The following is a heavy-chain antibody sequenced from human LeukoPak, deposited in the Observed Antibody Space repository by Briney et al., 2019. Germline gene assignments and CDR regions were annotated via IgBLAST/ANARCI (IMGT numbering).Heavy chain of an antibody. CDR2: MNPNSGNT. CDR1: GYTFTSYD. D-gene: IGHD1-26*01. CDR3: ARGSDTLVGYYYYYYMDV. J-gene: IGHJ6*03. Sequence: GASVKVSCKASGYTFTSYDINWVRQATGQGLAWMGWMNPNSGNTGYAQKFQGRVTITRNTSVRTAYMELSSRRPEDTAVYYCARGSDTLVGYYYYYYMDVWGKGTTVTVSS. V-gene: IGHV1-8*03.